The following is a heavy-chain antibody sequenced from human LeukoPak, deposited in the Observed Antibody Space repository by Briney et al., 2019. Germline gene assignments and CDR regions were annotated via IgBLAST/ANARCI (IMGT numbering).Heavy chain of an antibody. J-gene: IGHJ6*02. CDR2: ISVSGDRT. D-gene: IGHD3-16*01. CDR1: GFTFSSYD. Sequence: PGGTLRLSCAGSGFTFSSYDMTWVRQAPGKGLEAVSYISVSGDRTYYTDSVKGRLTISRNDPRTSLFLQMNSLRTEDTAVYYCARIMGRHGGYFYHALDVWGQGTTVTVSS. V-gene: IGHV3-23*01. CDR3: ARIMGRHGGYFYHALDV.